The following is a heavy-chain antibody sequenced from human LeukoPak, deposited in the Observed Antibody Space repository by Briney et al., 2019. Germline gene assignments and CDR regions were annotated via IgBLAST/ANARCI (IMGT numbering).Heavy chain of an antibody. J-gene: IGHJ4*02. D-gene: IGHD2-2*02. Sequence: GGSLRLFCAGSGFNFIDNSMHWVRQAPGKGLEWVSSISSSNTYIYYRDSVKGRFTISRDNAKNSLFLQMNSLRAEDTAVYYCARGYCSGTSCYMFASWGQGTRVTVSS. CDR2: ISSSNTYI. CDR1: GFNFIDNS. V-gene: IGHV3-21*01. CDR3: ARGYCSGTSCYMFAS.